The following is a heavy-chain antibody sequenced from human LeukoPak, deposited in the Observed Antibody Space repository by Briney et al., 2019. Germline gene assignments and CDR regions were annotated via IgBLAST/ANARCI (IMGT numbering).Heavy chain of an antibody. D-gene: IGHD2-15*01. CDR1: GFTFSSYG. J-gene: IGHJ4*02. CDR2: ISYDGSNK. CDR3: AKDRSCSCGSCYSFDY. Sequence: PGGSLRLSCAASGFTFSSYGMHWVRQAPGKGLEWVAVISYDGSNKYYADSVKGRFTISRDNSKNTLYLQMNSLRAEDTAVYYCAKDRSCSCGSCYSFDYWGQGTLVTVSS. V-gene: IGHV3-30*18.